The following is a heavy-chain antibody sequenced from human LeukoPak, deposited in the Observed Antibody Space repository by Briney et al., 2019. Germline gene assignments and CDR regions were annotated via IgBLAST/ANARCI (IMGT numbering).Heavy chain of an antibody. J-gene: IGHJ3*01. CDR2: ISANNGDT. CDR1: DYTFTSYG. Sequence: ASVKVSCKASDYTFTSYGISWVRQAPGQGREYMGWISANNGDTSYPQKVQGRVTMTTDTSTTTAYMELRSLRSDDTAVYYCARKGTGLAFDVWGQGTMVTVSS. CDR3: ARKGTGLAFDV. V-gene: IGHV1-18*04. D-gene: IGHD3-10*01.